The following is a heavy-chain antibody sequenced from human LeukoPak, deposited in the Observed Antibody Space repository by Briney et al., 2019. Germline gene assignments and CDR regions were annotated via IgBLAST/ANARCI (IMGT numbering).Heavy chain of an antibody. CDR2: IYTSGST. CDR3: ARVRYCSSTSCYKEGYFDY. J-gene: IGHJ4*02. V-gene: IGHV4-61*02. D-gene: IGHD2-2*02. Sequence: PSQTLSLTCTVSGGSISSGSYYWSWIRQPAGKGLEWIGRIYTSGSTNYNPSLKSRVTISVDTSKNQFSLKLSSVTAADTAVYYCARVRYCSSTSCYKEGYFDYWGQGTLVTVSS. CDR1: GGSISSGSYY.